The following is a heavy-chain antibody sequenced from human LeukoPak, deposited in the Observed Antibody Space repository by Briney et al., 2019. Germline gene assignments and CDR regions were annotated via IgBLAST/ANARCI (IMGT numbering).Heavy chain of an antibody. CDR3: AKGEFGSGWPN. CDR1: GFTFNTYS. D-gene: IGHD6-19*01. CDR2: ITSSSSYI. V-gene: IGHV3-21*04. Sequence: PGGSLRLSCAASGFTFNTYSMNWVRQAPGKGLEWVSSITSSSSYIYYADSVKGRFTISRDNSKNTLYLQMNNLRAEDTAVYYCAKGEFGSGWPNWGQGTLVTVSS. J-gene: IGHJ4*02.